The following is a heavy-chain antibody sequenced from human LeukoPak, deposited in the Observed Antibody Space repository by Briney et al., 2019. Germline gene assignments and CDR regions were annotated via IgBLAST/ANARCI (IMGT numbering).Heavy chain of an antibody. CDR2: ISYDGSNK. J-gene: IGHJ4*02. V-gene: IGHV3-30-3*01. CDR3: ARLRGLTSGSYRSPRPGEKRGGSLDDY. Sequence: PGGSLRLSCAASGFTFSSYAMHWVRQAPGKGLEWVAVISYDGSNKYYADSVKGRFTISRDNSKNTLYLQMNSLRAEDTAVYYCARLRGLTSGSYRSPRPGEKRGGSLDDYWGQGTLVTVSS. D-gene: IGHD1-26*01. CDR1: GFTFSSYA.